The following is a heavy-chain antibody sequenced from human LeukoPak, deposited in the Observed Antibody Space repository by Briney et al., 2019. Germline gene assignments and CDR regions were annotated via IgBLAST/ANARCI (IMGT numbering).Heavy chain of an antibody. CDR3: ARSNNWNDAYYFDY. D-gene: IGHD1-20*01. J-gene: IGHJ4*02. Sequence: ASVKVSCKASGYTFTSYDINWVRQAPGQGLEWMGWISAYNGNTNYAQKLQGRVTMTTDTSTSTAYMELRSLRSDDTAVYYCARSNNWNDAYYFDYWGQGTLVTVSS. CDR2: ISAYNGNT. V-gene: IGHV1-18*01. CDR1: GYTFTSYD.